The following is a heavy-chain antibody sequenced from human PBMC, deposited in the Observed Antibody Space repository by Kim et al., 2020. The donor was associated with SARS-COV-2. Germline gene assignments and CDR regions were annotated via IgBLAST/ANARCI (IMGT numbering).Heavy chain of an antibody. D-gene: IGHD3-22*01. Sequence: WIGSIYYSGSTYYNPSLKSRVTISVDTSKNQFSLKLSSVTAADTAVYYCARDRRVTMIVVVIPIYYFDYWGQGTLVTVSS. CDR3: ARDRRVTMIVVVIPIYYFDY. V-gene: IGHV4-39*07. CDR2: IYYSGST. J-gene: IGHJ4*02.